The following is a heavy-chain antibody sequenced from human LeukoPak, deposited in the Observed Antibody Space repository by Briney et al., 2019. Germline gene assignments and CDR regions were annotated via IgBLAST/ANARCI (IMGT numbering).Heavy chain of an antibody. CDR3: ARYVWQQLALDY. V-gene: IGHV4-4*02. J-gene: IGHJ4*02. D-gene: IGHD6-13*01. Sequence: PSGTLSLTCAVSGGSISSSNWWSWVRQPPGKGLEWIGEIYHSGSTNYHPSLKSRVTISVDKSKNQFSLRLSSVTAADTAVYYCARYVWQQLALDYWGQGTLVTVSS. CDR2: IYHSGST. CDR1: GGSISSSNW.